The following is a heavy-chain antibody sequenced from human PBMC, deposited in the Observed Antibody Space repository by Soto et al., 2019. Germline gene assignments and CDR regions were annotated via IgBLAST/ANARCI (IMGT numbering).Heavy chain of an antibody. J-gene: IGHJ5*02. Sequence: ASVKVSCKASGYTFTSYAMHWVRQAPGQRLEWMGWINAGNGNTKYSQKFQGRVTITRDTSASTAYMELSSLRSEDTAVYYCAHRVHGEQQLAWFDPWGQGTLVTVSS. CDR2: INAGNGNT. CDR1: GYTFTSYA. V-gene: IGHV1-3*01. CDR3: AHRVHGEQQLAWFDP. D-gene: IGHD6-13*01.